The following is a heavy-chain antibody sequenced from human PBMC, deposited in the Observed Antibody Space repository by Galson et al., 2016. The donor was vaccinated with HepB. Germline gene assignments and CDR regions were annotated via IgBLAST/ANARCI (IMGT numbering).Heavy chain of an antibody. J-gene: IGHJ4*02. CDR2: ISDNGAST. CDR1: GFTFGDYA. Sequence: SLRLSCAVSGFTFGDYAMSWVRQAPGKGLEWVSSISDNGASTYYAASVEDRFTISRDNSRNTLYLQMNSLRAEDTAIYYCAKGEGHCSSTSCTGFYDCWGQGALVTVSS. D-gene: IGHD2-2*01. CDR3: AKGEGHCSSTSCTGFYDC. V-gene: IGHV3-23*01.